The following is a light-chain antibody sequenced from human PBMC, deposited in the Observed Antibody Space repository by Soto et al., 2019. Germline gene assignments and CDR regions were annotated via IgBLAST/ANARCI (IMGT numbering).Light chain of an antibody. CDR3: QQRSSWPQT. Sequence: EIEMTQSPATLSVTTGERATLSCGASQSVSSSRLAWYQQKPGQAPRLLIYGASSRATGIPDRFSGSGSGTDFTLTISRLEPEDFAVYYCQQRSSWPQTFGQGTKVDIK. CDR1: QSVSSSR. CDR2: GAS. J-gene: IGKJ1*01. V-gene: IGKV3D-20*02.